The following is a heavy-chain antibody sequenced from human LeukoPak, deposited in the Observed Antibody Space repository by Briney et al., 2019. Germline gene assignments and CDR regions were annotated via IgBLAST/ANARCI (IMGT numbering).Heavy chain of an antibody. J-gene: IGHJ5*02. CDR3: AREAITFGGVSTP. D-gene: IGHD3-16*01. Sequence: PSETLSLTCTVSGGSISSRNYYWGWIRQPPGKGLEWIGSMYHSGSTYYNPSLKSRVTISIDTSKNQFSLKLRSVTAADTAVYYCAREAITFGGVSTPWGQGTQVTVSA. CDR1: GGSISSRNYY. V-gene: IGHV4-39*07. CDR2: MYHSGST.